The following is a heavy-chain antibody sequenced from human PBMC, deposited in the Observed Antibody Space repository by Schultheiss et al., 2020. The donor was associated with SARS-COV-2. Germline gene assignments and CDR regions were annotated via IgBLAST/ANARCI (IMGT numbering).Heavy chain of an antibody. CDR3: ARLTTKYYYYGMDV. CDR2: IYYSGST. CDR1: GGSISSHY. D-gene: IGHD4-11*01. Sequence: SQTLSLTCTVSGGSISSHYWSWIRQPPGKGLEWIGYIYYSGSTNYNPSLKSRVTISVDTSKNQFSLKLSSVTAADTAVYYCARLTTKYYYYGMDVWGQGTTVTVSS. J-gene: IGHJ6*02. V-gene: IGHV4-59*11.